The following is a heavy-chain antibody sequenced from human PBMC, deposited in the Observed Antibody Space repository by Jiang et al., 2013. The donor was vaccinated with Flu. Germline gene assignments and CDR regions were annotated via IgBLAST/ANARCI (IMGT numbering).Heavy chain of an antibody. CDR1: GFTFSSSW. D-gene: IGHD4-23*01. V-gene: IGHV3-7*05. J-gene: IGHJ4*02. Sequence: GFTFSSSWMGWVRQAPGKGLEWVASIKHDGSEKYYVDSVKGRFTISRDNAKNSLYLQVNSLGVEDTAVYYCARDSYGGYDYWGQGTLVTVSS. CDR3: ARDSYGGYDY. CDR2: IKHDGSEK.